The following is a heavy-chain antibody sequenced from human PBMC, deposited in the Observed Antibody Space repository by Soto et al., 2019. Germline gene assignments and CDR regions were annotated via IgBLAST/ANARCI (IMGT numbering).Heavy chain of an antibody. J-gene: IGHJ4*02. CDR2: ISYDGSNK. Sequence: QVQLVESGGGVVQPGRSLRLSCAASGFTFSSYGMHWVRQAPGKGLEWVAVISYDGSNKYYADSVKGRFTISRDNSKNTLYLQMNSLRAEDTAVYYCAKDESAGYSYGQGFDYWGQGTLVTVSS. D-gene: IGHD5-18*01. V-gene: IGHV3-30*18. CDR1: GFTFSSYG. CDR3: AKDESAGYSYGQGFDY.